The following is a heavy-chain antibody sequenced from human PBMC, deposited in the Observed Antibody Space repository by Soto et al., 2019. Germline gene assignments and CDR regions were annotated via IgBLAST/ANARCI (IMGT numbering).Heavy chain of an antibody. CDR3: ARDPHSGYVL. Sequence: GGSLRLSCAASGFTFSNYVMSWVRQAPGKGLEWVSAISGSGGSTYYADSVKGRFTISRDNSKNTLYLQMNNLRAEDTAVYYCARDPHSGYVLWGQGTLVTVSS. CDR2: ISGSGGST. D-gene: IGHD5-12*01. J-gene: IGHJ4*02. CDR1: GFTFSNYV. V-gene: IGHV3-23*01.